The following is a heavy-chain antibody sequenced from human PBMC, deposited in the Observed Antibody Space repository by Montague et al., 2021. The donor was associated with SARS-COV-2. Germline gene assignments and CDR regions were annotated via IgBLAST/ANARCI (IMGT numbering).Heavy chain of an antibody. CDR2: GDT. D-gene: IGHD5-12*01. V-gene: IGHV3-13*01. J-gene: IGHJ6*02. Sequence: GDTYYSSSVKGRFTIPRENAKNSLYLQMNSLRAADTAGYYCLREPRYRGNDFYGMDVWGQGKTVTVS. CDR3: LREPRYRGNDFYGMDV.